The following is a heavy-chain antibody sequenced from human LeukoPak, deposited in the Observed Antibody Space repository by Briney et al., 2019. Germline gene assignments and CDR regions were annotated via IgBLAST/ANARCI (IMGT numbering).Heavy chain of an antibody. J-gene: IGHJ2*01. Sequence: SETLSLTCSVSDGSINSYYWNWIRRPPGKGLEWIGYIYYNGNTNYSPSLKSRVTISVDRSKNQFSLKLSSVTAADTAVYYCARAGGSSGHDYWYFDLWGRGTLVTVSS. D-gene: IGHD6-6*01. CDR1: DGSINSYY. V-gene: IGHV4-59*12. CDR2: IYYNGNT. CDR3: ARAGGSSGHDYWYFDL.